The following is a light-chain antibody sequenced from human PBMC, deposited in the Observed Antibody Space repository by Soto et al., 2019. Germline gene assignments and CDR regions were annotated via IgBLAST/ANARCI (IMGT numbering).Light chain of an antibody. CDR1: QSVTTN. V-gene: IGKV3-15*01. CDR3: LQYNYWPRT. J-gene: IGKJ1*01. Sequence: EIVMTQSPATLSVSPGERATLSCRASQSVTTNLAWYQQKPGQAPRLLIYAASTRATGIPARFSGSGSGTELTLTISSLQSEDFAVYFCLQYNYWPRTFGQGTKVEIK. CDR2: AAS.